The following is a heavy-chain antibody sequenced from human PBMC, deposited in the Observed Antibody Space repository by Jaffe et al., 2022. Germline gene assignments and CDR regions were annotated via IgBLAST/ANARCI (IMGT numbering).Heavy chain of an antibody. D-gene: IGHD2-2*01. CDR2: TYHSGST. CDR3: ARHGIVPAAIRPDLDY. J-gene: IGHJ4*02. Sequence: QVQVQESGPGLVKPSETLSLTCAVSGYSFSNNYYWGWIRQPPGKGLEWIGSTYHSGSTYYNPSLKSRVTISIDTSKNQFSLKLSSVTAADTAVYYCARHGIVPAAIRPDLDYWGQGTLVIVSS. V-gene: IGHV4-38-2*01. CDR1: GYSFSNNYY.